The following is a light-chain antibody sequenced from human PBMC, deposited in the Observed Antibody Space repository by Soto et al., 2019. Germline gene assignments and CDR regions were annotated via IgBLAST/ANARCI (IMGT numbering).Light chain of an antibody. J-gene: IGKJ5*01. V-gene: IGKV3-11*01. CDR2: DAS. Sequence: IVLTQSPATLSLWPGETAILSCRASQTVSSYLSWYQHKPGQAPRLLIYDASKRAPGIPARFSGSGSVTDFTLTISSLEPEDFAVYYCQQRSTSITFGQGTRLEIE. CDR3: QQRSTSIT. CDR1: QTVSSY.